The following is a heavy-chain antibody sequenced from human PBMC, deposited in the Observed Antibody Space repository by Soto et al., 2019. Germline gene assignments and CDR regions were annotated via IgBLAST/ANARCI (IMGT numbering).Heavy chain of an antibody. V-gene: IGHV3-30*18. J-gene: IGHJ4*02. CDR2: ISYDAYDK. Sequence: QVQLVESGGGVVQPGRSLRLSCAASGFTFSSYGMHWVRQAPGKGLEWVAVISYDAYDKYYANSVKGRFTISRDNSKNTLYLQMNSLRAEDTAMYYCAKDVDSSLNVWGQGTLVTVSS. CDR3: AKDVDSSLNV. CDR1: GFTFSSYG. D-gene: IGHD6-19*01.